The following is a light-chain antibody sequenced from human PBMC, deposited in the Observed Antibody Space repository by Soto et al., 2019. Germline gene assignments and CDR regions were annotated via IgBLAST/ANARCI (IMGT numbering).Light chain of an antibody. V-gene: IGKV4-1*01. Sequence: DIVITQSTDSLAVSLGERATINCKSSQSVLYSSNNKNYLAWYQQKPGQPPELLIYWASTRESGVHDRFSGSGSVTDFTLTISSMQAEDVSVYYCQQYYSTPRTFGQGTKVDIK. J-gene: IGKJ1*01. CDR1: QSVLYSSNNKNY. CDR2: WAS. CDR3: QQYYSTPRT.